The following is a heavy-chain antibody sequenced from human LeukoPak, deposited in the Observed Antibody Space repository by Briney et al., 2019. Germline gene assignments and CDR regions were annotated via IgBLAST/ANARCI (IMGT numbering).Heavy chain of an antibody. CDR1: GFTFSSYA. J-gene: IGHJ4*02. Sequence: GGSLRLYCAASGFTFSSYAMSWVRQAPGKGLEWVSAISGSGGSTYYADSVKGRFTISRDNSKNTLYLQMNSLRAEDTAVYYCAKDRSYCGGDCYSCFDYWGQGTLVTVSS. CDR3: AKDRSYCGGDCYSCFDY. CDR2: ISGSGGST. V-gene: IGHV3-23*01. D-gene: IGHD2-21*02.